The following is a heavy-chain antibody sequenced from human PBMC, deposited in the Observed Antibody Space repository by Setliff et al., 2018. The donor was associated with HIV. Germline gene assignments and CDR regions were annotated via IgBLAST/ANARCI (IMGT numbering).Heavy chain of an antibody. J-gene: IGHJ6*03. CDR3: ARAIFGIVYYYMDV. Sequence: PSETLSLTCAVSGDSMNNNNWWSWIRLSPGKGLEWIGDISHTGNVNYNPSLKSRVTMSVDQSKKQFSLRLDSVTAADTAVYYCARAIFGIVYYYMDVWGKGTTVTVSS. D-gene: IGHD3-3*01. CDR1: GDSMNNNNW. CDR2: ISHTGNV. V-gene: IGHV4-4*02.